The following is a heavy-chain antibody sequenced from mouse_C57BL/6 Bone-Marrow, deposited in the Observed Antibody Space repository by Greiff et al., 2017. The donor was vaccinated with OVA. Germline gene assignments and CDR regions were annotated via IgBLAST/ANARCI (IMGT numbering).Heavy chain of an antibody. CDR3: ARGGAGWDVDY. CDR1: GFTFSDYY. Sequence: EVMLVESEGGLVQPGSSMKLPCTASGFTFSDYYMAWVRQVPEKGLEWVANINYDGSSTYYLDSLKSRFIISRDNAKNILYLQMSSLKSEDTATYYCARGGAGWDVDYWGQGTTLTVSS. CDR2: INYDGSST. J-gene: IGHJ2*01. V-gene: IGHV5-16*01. D-gene: IGHD4-1*01.